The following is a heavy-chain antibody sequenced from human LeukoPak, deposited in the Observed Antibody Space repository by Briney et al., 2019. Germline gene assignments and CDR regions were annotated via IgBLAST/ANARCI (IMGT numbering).Heavy chain of an antibody. CDR2: INPNSGGT. J-gene: IGHJ4*02. D-gene: IGHD5-12*01. CDR1: GYTFTGYY. V-gene: IGHV1-2*02. Sequence: ASVKVSCKASGYTFTGYYMHWVRQAPGQGLEWMGWINPNSGGTNYAQKFQGRVTMTRDTSISTAYMELSRLRSEDTAVYYCARCPWQRDGQGAYYFDYWGQGTLVTVSS. CDR3: ARCPWQRDGQGAYYFDY.